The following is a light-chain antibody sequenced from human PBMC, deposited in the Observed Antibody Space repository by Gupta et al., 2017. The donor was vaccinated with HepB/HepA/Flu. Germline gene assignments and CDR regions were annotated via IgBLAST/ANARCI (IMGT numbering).Light chain of an antibody. V-gene: IGKV2-30*02. J-gene: IGKJ2*01. Sequence: DVVVTQSPLSLPVTLGQPASISCRSSQSLLHSDGNTYLSWFQERPGRSPRRLIYGVSNRDSGVPDRFSGSGSGTDFTLEISRVEAEDVGIYYCRQGKYWPYTFGQGTKLEIK. CDR2: GVS. CDR1: QSLLHSDGNTY. CDR3: RQGKYWPYT.